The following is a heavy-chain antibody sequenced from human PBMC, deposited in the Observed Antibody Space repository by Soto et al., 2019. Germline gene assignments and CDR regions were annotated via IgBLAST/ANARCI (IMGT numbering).Heavy chain of an antibody. CDR2: VTASGGGT. V-gene: IGHV3-23*01. CDR1: GFIFNNYA. Sequence: LRLSCAASGFIFNNYAMTWVRQAPGKGLEWVSTVTASGGGTFYANSVKGRFTISRDNSRNTLHLQMSSLRVEDTALYYCAKALVPALTAKFGYWGQGTLVTVSS. CDR3: AKALVPALTAKFGY. D-gene: IGHD5-18*01. J-gene: IGHJ4*02.